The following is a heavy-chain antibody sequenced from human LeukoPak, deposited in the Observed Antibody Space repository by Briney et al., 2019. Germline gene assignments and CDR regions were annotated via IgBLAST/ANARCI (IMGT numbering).Heavy chain of an antibody. Sequence: SETLSLTCTVSRDSIRSYYWNWIRQAPGKGLEWVGFISYSGYTSYSPSLKSRVAISVDTAKSQFSLRLNSMTAADTAIYYCARGRNDNGGMFFDSWAQGNLVTVSS. CDR2: ISYSGYT. V-gene: IGHV4-59*01. D-gene: IGHD4-23*01. J-gene: IGHJ4*02. CDR1: RDSIRSYY. CDR3: ARGRNDNGGMFFDS.